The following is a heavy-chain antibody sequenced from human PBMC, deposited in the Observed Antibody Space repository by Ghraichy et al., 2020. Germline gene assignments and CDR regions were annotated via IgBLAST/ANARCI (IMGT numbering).Heavy chain of an antibody. CDR1: GGSISSYY. CDR2: IYYSGST. Sequence: SETLSLTCTVSGGSISSYYWSWIRQPPGKGLEWIGYIYYSGSTNYNPSLKSRVTISVDTSKNQFSLKLSSVTAADTAVYYCARAILGDDYIWGSYRYTGAFDIWGQGTMVTVSS. D-gene: IGHD3-16*02. V-gene: IGHV4-59*01. CDR3: ARAILGDDYIWGSYRYTGAFDI. J-gene: IGHJ3*02.